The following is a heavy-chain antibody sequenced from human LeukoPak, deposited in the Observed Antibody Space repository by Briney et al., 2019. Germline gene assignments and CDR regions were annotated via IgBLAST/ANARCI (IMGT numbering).Heavy chain of an antibody. D-gene: IGHD3-10*01. CDR3: ARANYYGSGTYSFDY. V-gene: IGHV5-10-1*01. Sequence: GESLKISCKGSGYSFTSYWITWVRQMPGKGLEWMGRIDPSDSYTNYSPSFQGHVTISADKSITTAYLQWSSLKASDTAMYYCARANYYGSGTYSFDYWGQGTLVTVSS. J-gene: IGHJ4*02. CDR1: GYSFTSYW. CDR2: IDPSDSYT.